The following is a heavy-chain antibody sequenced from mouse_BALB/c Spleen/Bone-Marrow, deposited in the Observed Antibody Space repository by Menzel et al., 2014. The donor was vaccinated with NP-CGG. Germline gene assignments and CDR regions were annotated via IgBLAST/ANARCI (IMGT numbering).Heavy chain of an antibody. CDR1: GFSLTNYG. D-gene: IGHD4-1*01. CDR3: ARTGTRYAMDY. CDR2: IWSDGSK. Sequence: VQLQESGPGLVAPSQSLSISCTVSGFSLTNYGLHWVRQPPGKGLEWLVVIWSDGSKTYNSALNSRLSINRDNTKSQVFLKMNSLQTDDSAIYYCARTGTRYAMDYWGQGTSVTVSS. V-gene: IGHV2-6*02. J-gene: IGHJ4*01.